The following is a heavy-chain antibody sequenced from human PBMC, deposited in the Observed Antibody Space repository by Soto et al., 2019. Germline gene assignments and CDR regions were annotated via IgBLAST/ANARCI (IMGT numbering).Heavy chain of an antibody. Sequence: SETLSLTCAVYGGSFSGYYWSWIRRPPGKGLEWIGEINHGGSTSYNPSLKSRVTISLDTSKNQFSLKLSSVTAEDTSVYYCARGPEYYYGGSGYVDYWGQGTLVTVSS. J-gene: IGHJ4*02. D-gene: IGHD3-22*01. V-gene: IGHV4-34*01. CDR1: GGSFSGYY. CDR3: ARGPEYYYGGSGYVDY. CDR2: INHGGST.